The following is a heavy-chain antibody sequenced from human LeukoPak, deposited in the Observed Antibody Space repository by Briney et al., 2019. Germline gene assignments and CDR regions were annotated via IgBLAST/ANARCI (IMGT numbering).Heavy chain of an antibody. J-gene: IGHJ6*02. CDR2: IYYSGST. Sequence: SETLSLTCSVSGGSISSYYWSWIRQPPGNALEWIGFIYYSGSTAHNPSLRRRATISVDTSMHQFSLKLSSVTAAGTGVHYCARSAILEVVDAMDVWGQGTTVTVSS. V-gene: IGHV4-59*08. CDR3: ARSAILEVVDAMDV. D-gene: IGHD3-3*01. CDR1: GGSISSYY.